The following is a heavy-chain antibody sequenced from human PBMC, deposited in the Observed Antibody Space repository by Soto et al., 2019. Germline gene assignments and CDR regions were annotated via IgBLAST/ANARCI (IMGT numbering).Heavy chain of an antibody. V-gene: IGHV3-15*07. Sequence: EVQLVESGGGLVKPGESLGLSCAASGFSFSDAWMNWVRQAPGKGLEWVGRIKSKTDGGTTDYAAPVNGRFSISRDDSKNTLYLQMSSLKTDDTAVYYCTRGRLSGHYTESWGRGTLVTVSS. J-gene: IGHJ5*02. CDR3: TRGRLSGHYTES. CDR2: IKSKTDGGTT. D-gene: IGHD5-12*01. CDR1: GFSFSDAW.